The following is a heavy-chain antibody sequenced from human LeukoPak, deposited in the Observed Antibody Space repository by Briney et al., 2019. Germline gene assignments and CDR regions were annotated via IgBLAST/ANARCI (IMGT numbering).Heavy chain of an antibody. CDR2: ISGSGSYT. J-gene: IGHJ4*02. D-gene: IGHD2-8*01. CDR3: ARRYCANGIWYFFDY. CDR1: GFTFSSCA. Sequence: GGSLRLSCAASGFTFSSCAMSWVRQAPEKGLEWVSSISGSGSYTHYADSVKGRFTISSDKSKNTLYLQMNSLRAEDTAVYYCARRYCANGIWYFFDYWGQGTLVTVSS. V-gene: IGHV3-23*01.